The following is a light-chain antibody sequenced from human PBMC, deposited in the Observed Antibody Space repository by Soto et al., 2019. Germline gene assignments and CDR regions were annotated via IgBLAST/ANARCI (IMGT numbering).Light chain of an antibody. Sequence: QSALTQPASVSGSPGRWITISCTGTSSDVGGYNYVSWYQQHPGKAPKLMIYDVSNRPSGVSNRFSGSKSGNTASLTISGLQAEDEADYYCSSYTSSSTLYVFGTGTKSPS. J-gene: IGLJ1*01. V-gene: IGLV2-14*01. CDR3: SSYTSSSTLYV. CDR2: DVS. CDR1: SSDVGGYNY.